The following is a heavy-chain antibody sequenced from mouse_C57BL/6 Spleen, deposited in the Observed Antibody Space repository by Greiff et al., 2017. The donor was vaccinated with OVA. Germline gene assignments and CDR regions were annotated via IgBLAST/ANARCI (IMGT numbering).Heavy chain of an antibody. D-gene: IGHD2-1*01. CDR1: GYSFTDYN. J-gene: IGHJ3*01. CDR3: ASHYYGNAWFAY. V-gene: IGHV1-39*01. CDR2: INPNYGTT. Sequence: VQLKESGPELVKPGASVKISCKASGYSFTDYNMNWVKQSNGKSLEWIGVINPNYGTTSYNQKFKGKATLTVDQSSSTAYMQLNSLTSEDSAVYYCASHYYGNAWFAYWGQGTLVTVSA.